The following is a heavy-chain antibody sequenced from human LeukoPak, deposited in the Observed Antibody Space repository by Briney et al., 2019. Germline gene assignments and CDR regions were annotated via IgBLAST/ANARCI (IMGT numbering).Heavy chain of an antibody. Sequence: GASVKVSCKVSGYTLTELSMHWVRQAPGKGLEWMGGFDPEDGETIYAQKFQGRVTMTGDTSTSTVYMELSSLRSKDTAVYYCARLFGRAAAGPGYWGQGTLVTVSS. CDR3: ARLFGRAAAGPGY. CDR1: GYTLTELS. CDR2: FDPEDGET. J-gene: IGHJ4*02. V-gene: IGHV1-24*01. D-gene: IGHD6-13*01.